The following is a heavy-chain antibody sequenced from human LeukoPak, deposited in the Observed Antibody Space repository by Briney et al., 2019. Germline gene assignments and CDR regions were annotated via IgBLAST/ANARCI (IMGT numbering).Heavy chain of an antibody. V-gene: IGHV1-8*01. CDR3: TRLGVAGDFDY. Sequence: ASVKVSCKTSGYTFTSYDINWVRQAAGQGLEWMGYMNRNSGNTAYAQKFQDRVTMTRDTSISTAYVELRGLKSEDTAVYYCTRLGVAGDFDYWGQGTLVTVSS. CDR2: MNRNSGNT. D-gene: IGHD6-19*01. CDR1: GYTFTSYD. J-gene: IGHJ4*02.